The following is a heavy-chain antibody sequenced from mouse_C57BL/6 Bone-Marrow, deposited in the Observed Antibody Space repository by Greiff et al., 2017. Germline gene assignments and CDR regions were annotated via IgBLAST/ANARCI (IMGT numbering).Heavy chain of an antibody. Sequence: QVQLQQSGAELMKPGASVKLSCKATGYTFTGYWIEWVKQRPGHGLEWVGEILPGSGSTNYNEKCKGKATFTADKSSNTAYMQLSSLTTEDSAIYYCAREDIDYDWVAYWGQGTLVTVAA. V-gene: IGHV1-9*01. J-gene: IGHJ3*01. D-gene: IGHD2-4*01. CDR3: AREDIDYDWVAY. CDR2: ILPGSGST. CDR1: GYTFTGYW.